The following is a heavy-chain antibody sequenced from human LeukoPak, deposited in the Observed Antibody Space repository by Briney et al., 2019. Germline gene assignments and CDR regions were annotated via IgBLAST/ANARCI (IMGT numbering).Heavy chain of an antibody. CDR2: INPSGGST. CDR3: AREGYCSGGSCYFFDY. J-gene: IGHJ4*02. CDR1: GYTFTSYY. V-gene: IGHV1-46*01. D-gene: IGHD2-15*01. Sequence: ASVKVSCKASGYTFTSYYMHWVRQAPGQGLEWMGIINPSGGSTSYAQKFQGRVTMTRDTSTSTVYMELSSLRSEDTAVYYRAREGYCSGGSCYFFDYWGQGTLVTVSS.